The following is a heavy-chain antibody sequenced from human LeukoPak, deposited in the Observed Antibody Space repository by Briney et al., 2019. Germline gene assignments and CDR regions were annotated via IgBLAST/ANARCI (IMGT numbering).Heavy chain of an antibody. D-gene: IGHD2-2*01. V-gene: IGHV1-24*01. CDR1: GYTLTELS. Sequence: ASVKVSRKVSGYTLTELSMHWVRNAPGKGLGRRVGFDREDGETIYAQKFQGRVTMTEDTSTDTAYMELIRLRSEDTAVYYCAAGGYQLLPTWGQGTLVTVSS. CDR3: AAGGYQLLPT. J-gene: IGHJ5*02. CDR2: FDREDGET.